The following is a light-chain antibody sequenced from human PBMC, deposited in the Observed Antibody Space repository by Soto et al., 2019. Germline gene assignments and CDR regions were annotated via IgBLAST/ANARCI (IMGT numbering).Light chain of an antibody. CDR1: QSVLYTSTNKNY. J-gene: IGKJ4*01. V-gene: IGKV4-1*01. Sequence: DIVMTQSPDSLAVSLGERATINCKSSQSVLYTSTNKNYLAWYQQRPGQPPKLLIYWASTRESGVPDRFSGSGSGTYFTLTISSLQAEDVAVYYCQQYYGTPLTFGGGTKVEIK. CDR3: QQYYGTPLT. CDR2: WAS.